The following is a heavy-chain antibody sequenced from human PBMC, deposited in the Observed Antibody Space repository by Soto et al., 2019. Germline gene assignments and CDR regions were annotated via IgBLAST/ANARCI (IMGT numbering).Heavy chain of an antibody. CDR3: ARGGYDSSGYYSFSFSGYYYYGMDV. Sequence: SETLSLTCTVSGGSISSGDYYWSWIRQPPGKGLEWIGYIYYSGSTYYNPSLKSRVTISVDTSKNQFSLKLSSVTAADTAVYYCARGGYDSSGYYSFSFSGYYYYGMDVWGQGTTVTVS. D-gene: IGHD3-22*01. J-gene: IGHJ6*02. V-gene: IGHV4-30-4*01. CDR1: GGSISSGDYY. CDR2: IYYSGST.